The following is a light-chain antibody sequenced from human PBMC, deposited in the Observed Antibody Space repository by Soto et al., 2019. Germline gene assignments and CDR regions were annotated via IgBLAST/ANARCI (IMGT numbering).Light chain of an antibody. CDR1: NSNLGSKT. Sequence: QSVLTQPAPACRTPGQRATLSYYGRNSNLGSKTLTSYQQLPAPAPTLLIYLNNQPPAGVPDRFSGSKSGTSAALAISGLQSEDEADYYCAAWDDSLNGPLYVFGTGTKVTVL. CDR2: LNN. CDR3: AAWDDSLNGPLYV. J-gene: IGLJ1*01. V-gene: IGLV1-44*01.